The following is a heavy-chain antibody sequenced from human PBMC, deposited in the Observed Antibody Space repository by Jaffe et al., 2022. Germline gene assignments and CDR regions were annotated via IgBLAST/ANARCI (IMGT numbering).Heavy chain of an antibody. J-gene: IGHJ4*02. CDR1: GASISRVNYF. V-gene: IGHV4-61*02. CDR3: ATLPRYYDADYGES. CDR2: IYSTGST. Sequence: QVQLQESGPGLLKPSQTLSLTCAVSGASISRVNYFWNWIRQPAGERLEWIGHIYSTGSTDYNPSLKSRVTISLDTSKNQFSLNLSSVTAADTAVYYCATLPRYYDADYGESWGQGTLVTVSS. D-gene: IGHD3-22*01.